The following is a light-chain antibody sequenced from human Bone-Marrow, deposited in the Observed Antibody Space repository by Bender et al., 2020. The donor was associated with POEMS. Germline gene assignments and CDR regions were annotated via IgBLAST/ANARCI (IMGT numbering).Light chain of an antibody. CDR2: DVS. CDR1: SGDVGRYDY. Sequence: QSALTQPASVSGAPGQSITISCTGTSGDVGRYDYVSWYQHHPGKAPKLMIYDVSYRPSGLSFRFTGSKSGNTASLTISGLQAEDEADYYCCSYTGSRTLPYVYGTGTKVTVL. V-gene: IGLV2-14*03. CDR3: CSYTGSRTLPYV. J-gene: IGLJ1*01.